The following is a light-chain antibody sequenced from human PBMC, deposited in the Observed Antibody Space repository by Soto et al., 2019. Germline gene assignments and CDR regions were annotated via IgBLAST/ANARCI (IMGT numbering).Light chain of an antibody. CDR2: GAS. CDR1: QGISSA. V-gene: IGKV1-13*02. CDR3: HQFSSYPLT. Sequence: AIQLTQSPSSLSASVGDGVTITCRASQGISSALAWYQRKPGKAPKLLIYGASSLESGVPSRFSGSGSGTDFTLTISSLQPEDFATYYCHQFSSYPLTFGGGTKVEIK. J-gene: IGKJ4*01.